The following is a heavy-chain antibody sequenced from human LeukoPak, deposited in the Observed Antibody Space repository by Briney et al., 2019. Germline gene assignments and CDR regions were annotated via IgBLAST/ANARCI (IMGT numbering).Heavy chain of an antibody. CDR3: ARERDRAAGTLRYFDY. CDR1: GGSISRYY. Sequence: SETLSLTCNVSGGSISRYYWTWIRQPAGKGVEWIGRIYSSGITNYHASLKSRVSMSVDTSKNQFSLWLISVTAADTAVYYCARERDRAAGTLRYFDYWGQGILVTVSS. D-gene: IGHD6-13*01. V-gene: IGHV4-4*07. J-gene: IGHJ4*02. CDR2: IYSSGIT.